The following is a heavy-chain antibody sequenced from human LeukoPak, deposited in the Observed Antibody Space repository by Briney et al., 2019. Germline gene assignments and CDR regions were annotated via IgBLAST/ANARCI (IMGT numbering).Heavy chain of an antibody. V-gene: IGHV1-18*01. CDR3: ARDPGRTYDFWSGYYTGYYYYYMDV. D-gene: IGHD3-3*01. CDR2: ISAYNGNT. CDR1: GYTFTSYG. Sequence: GASVKVSCKASGYTFTSYGISWVRQAPGQGLEWMGRISAYNGNTNYAQKLQGRVTMTTDTSTSIAYMELRSLRSDDTAVYYCARDPGRTYDFWSGYYTGYYYYYMDVWGKGTTVTVSS. J-gene: IGHJ6*03.